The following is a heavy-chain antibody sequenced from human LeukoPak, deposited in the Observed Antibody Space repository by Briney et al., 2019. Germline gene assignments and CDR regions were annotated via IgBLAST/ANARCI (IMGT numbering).Heavy chain of an antibody. V-gene: IGHV4-59*01. J-gene: IGHJ4*02. Sequence: SETLSLTCTVSGGSISSYYWSWIRQPPGKGLEWIGYIYYSGSTNYNPSLKSRVTISVDTSKNQFSLKLSSVTAADTAVYYCARGYDILTGYYNWGQGTLVTVSS. CDR3: ARGYDILTGYYN. CDR2: IYYSGST. D-gene: IGHD3-9*01. CDR1: GGSISSYY.